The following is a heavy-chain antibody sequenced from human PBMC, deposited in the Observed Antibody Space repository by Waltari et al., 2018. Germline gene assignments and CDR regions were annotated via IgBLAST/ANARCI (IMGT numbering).Heavy chain of an antibody. CDR2: TNPGLGIA. CDR1: GGTFSSYT. CDR3: ARQLPGGSSSWYGY. J-gene: IGHJ4*02. Sequence: QVQLVQSGAEVKKPGSSVKVSCKASGGTFSSYTISWVRQAPGQGLEWMGRTNPGLGIANYAPQFQGRVTITADKPTSTAYRELRSLRSEDTGVYYCARQLPGGSSSWYGYWGQGTLVTVSS. D-gene: IGHD6-13*01. V-gene: IGHV1-69*02.